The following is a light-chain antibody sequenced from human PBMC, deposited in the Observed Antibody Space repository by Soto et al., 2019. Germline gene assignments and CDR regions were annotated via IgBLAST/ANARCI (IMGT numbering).Light chain of an antibody. CDR3: QQSYSTPGT. CDR2: AAS. Sequence: DIQMTQSPSSLSASVGDRVTITCRASQSISSYLNWYQQKPGQAPKLLIYAASSLKSGVPSRFSGSGAGKDFTLTISSLQPEDFATYYCQQSYSTPGTFGPGTKVDIK. J-gene: IGKJ3*01. CDR1: QSISSY. V-gene: IGKV1-39*01.